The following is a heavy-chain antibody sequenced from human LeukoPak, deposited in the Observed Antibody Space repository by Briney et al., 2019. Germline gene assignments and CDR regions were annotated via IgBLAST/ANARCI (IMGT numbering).Heavy chain of an antibody. CDR2: IIQDGSAK. Sequence: PGGSLRLSCVASGFTFNNYRMSWVRQAPGKGLLWVANIIQDGSAKNYVDSVKGRFPISRDNAKNSLYLQMNSLRAEDTAVYYCARVTSYYYNTSGDYYFDYWGQGTLVTVSS. D-gene: IGHD3-22*01. J-gene: IGHJ4*02. V-gene: IGHV3-7*04. CDR3: ARVTSYYYNTSGDYYFDY. CDR1: GFTFNNYR.